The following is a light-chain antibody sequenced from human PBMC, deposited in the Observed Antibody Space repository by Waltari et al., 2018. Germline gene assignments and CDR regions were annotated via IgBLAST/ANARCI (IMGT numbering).Light chain of an antibody. J-gene: IGLJ2*01. V-gene: IGLV1-51*01. Sequence: QSVLTQPPSVSAAPGQKVTISCSGSSSNNGNNDVSWYQQLPGTAPKLLIYDNNKRTSGIPDRFSGSKSGTSATLGITGLQTGDEADYYGGTWDNSLMVFGGGTKLTVL. CDR3: GTWDNSLMV. CDR1: SSNNGNND. CDR2: DNN.